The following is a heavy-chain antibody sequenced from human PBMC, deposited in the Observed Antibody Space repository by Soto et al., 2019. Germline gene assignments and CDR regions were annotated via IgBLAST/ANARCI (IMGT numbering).Heavy chain of an antibody. V-gene: IGHV3-30-3*01. J-gene: IGHJ6*02. Sequence: QVQLVESGGGVVQPGRSLRLSCAASGFTFSSYAMHWVRQAPGKGLEWVAVISYDGSNKYYADSVKGRFTISRDNSKNTLYLQMNSLRAEDTAVYYCARDRPVTVTTFQVWERRSNKYYYYYYGMDVWGQGTTVTVSS. CDR1: GFTFSSYA. D-gene: IGHD4-4*01. CDR3: ARDRPVTVTTFQVWERRSNKYYYYYYGMDV. CDR2: ISYDGSNK.